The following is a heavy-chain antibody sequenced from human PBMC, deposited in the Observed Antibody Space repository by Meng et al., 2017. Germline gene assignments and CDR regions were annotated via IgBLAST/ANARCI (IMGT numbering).Heavy chain of an antibody. CDR2: IRSKANSYAT. CDR3: VDSSGYYYGGGY. CDR1: GFTFSGSA. Sequence: EVQLVESGGGLVQPGGSLKRSCAASGFTFSGSAMHWVRQASGKGLEWVGRIRSKANSYATAYAASVKGRFTISRDDSKNTAYLQMNSLKTEDTAVYYCVDSSGYYYGGGYWGQGTLVTVSS. D-gene: IGHD3-22*01. J-gene: IGHJ4*02. V-gene: IGHV3-73*02.